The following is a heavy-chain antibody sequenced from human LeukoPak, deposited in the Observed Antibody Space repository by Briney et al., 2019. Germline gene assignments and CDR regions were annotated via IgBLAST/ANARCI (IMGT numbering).Heavy chain of an antibody. CDR2: IRDKPDGGTT. CDR3: TTDNAPGMDV. V-gene: IGHV3-15*01. J-gene: IGHJ6*02. Sequence: GGSLRLSCAASGFTFSTYAMHWVRQAPGKGLEWVGLIRDKPDGGTTDYAVPVKGRFTISRGDSKSMLYLQMNSLKTEDTAVYYCTTDNAPGMDVWGQGTTVTVSS. D-gene: IGHD2-2*01. CDR1: GFTFSTYA.